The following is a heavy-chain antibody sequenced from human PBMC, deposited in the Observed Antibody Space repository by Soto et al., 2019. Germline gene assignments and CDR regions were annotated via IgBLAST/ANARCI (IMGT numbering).Heavy chain of an antibody. D-gene: IGHD5-12*01. J-gene: IGHJ5*02. CDR3: AGVRYSGYAHGNWFDP. Sequence: SVKVSCKASGGTFSSYAISWVRQAPGQGLEWMGGIIPIFGTANYAQKFQGRVTITADESTSTAYMELSSLRSEDTAVYYCAGVRYSGYAHGNWFDPWGQGTLVTVSS. CDR2: IIPIFGTA. V-gene: IGHV1-69*13. CDR1: GGTFSSYA.